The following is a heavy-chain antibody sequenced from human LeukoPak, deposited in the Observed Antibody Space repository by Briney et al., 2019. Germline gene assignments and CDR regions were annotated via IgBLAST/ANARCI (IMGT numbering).Heavy chain of an antibody. J-gene: IGHJ3*02. V-gene: IGHV3-23*01. Sequence: GGSLRLSCAASGFTFSSYAMSWVRQAPGKGLEWVSAISGSGDSTYYADSVKGHFIISRDSSKNTLYLQMNSLRAEDTAVYYCAKSRAGNDAFDIWGQGTMVTVSS. D-gene: IGHD6-13*01. CDR3: AKSRAGNDAFDI. CDR2: ISGSGDST. CDR1: GFTFSSYA.